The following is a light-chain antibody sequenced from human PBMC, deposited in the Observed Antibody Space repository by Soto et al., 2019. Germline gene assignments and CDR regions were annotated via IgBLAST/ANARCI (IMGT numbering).Light chain of an antibody. CDR3: QQRSNWLGT. Sequence: EIVLTQSPATLSLSPGERATLSCRASQSFSSYLAWYQKKPGQAPRLLIYDASNRATGIPARFSGSGSGTDFTLTISSLEPEDFAVYYCQQRSNWLGTFGQGTKLEIK. J-gene: IGKJ2*01. CDR2: DAS. V-gene: IGKV3-11*01. CDR1: QSFSSY.